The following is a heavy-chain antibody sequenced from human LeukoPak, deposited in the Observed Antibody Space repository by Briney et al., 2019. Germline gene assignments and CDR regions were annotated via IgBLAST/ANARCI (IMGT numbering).Heavy chain of an antibody. Sequence: SETLSLTCAVYGGSFSGYYWSWIRQPPGKGLEWIGEINRSGSTNYNPSLKSRVTISVDTSKNQFSLKLSSVTAADTAVYYCARRYGSGSYSPFRYWGQGTLVTVSS. V-gene: IGHV4-34*01. CDR1: GGSFSGYY. J-gene: IGHJ4*02. D-gene: IGHD3-10*01. CDR3: ARRYGSGSYSPFRY. CDR2: INRSGST.